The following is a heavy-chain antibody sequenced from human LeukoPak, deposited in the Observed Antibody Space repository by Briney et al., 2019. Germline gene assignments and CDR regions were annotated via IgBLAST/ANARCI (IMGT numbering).Heavy chain of an antibody. CDR3: ARDDPTAMGCFDY. CDR2: ISSSSSYI. D-gene: IGHD5-18*01. Sequence: GGSLRLSCAASGFTFSSYSMNWVSQAPGKGLEWVSSISSSSSYIYYADSVKGRFTISRDNAKNSLYLQMNSLRAEDTAVYYCARDDPTAMGCFDYWGQGTLVTVSS. J-gene: IGHJ4*02. CDR1: GFTFSSYS. V-gene: IGHV3-21*01.